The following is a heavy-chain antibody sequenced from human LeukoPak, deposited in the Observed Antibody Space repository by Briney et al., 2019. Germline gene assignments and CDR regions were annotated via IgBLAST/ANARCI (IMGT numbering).Heavy chain of an antibody. J-gene: IGHJ4*02. CDR3: ARGSLQYCSSTSCYLGDPYYFDY. CDR1: GGSISSYY. Sequence: PSETLSLTCTASGGSISSYYWSWIRQPAGKGLEWIGRIYTSGSTNYNPSLKSRVTMSVDTSKNQFSLKLSSVTAADTAVYYCARGSLQYCSSTSCYLGDPYYFDYWGQGTLVTVSS. CDR2: IYTSGST. D-gene: IGHD2-2*01. V-gene: IGHV4-4*07.